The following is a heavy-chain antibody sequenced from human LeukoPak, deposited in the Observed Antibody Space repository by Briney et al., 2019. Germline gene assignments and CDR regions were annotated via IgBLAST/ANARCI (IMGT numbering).Heavy chain of an antibody. J-gene: IGHJ4*02. Sequence: SETLSLTCTVCGGSISSYYWSWIRQPPGKGLEWIGYIYYSGSTNYNPSLKSRVTISVDTSKNQFSLKLSSVTAADTAVYYCARGLPKGSGPYDYWGQGTLVTVSS. CDR2: IYYSGST. CDR1: GGSISSYY. CDR3: ARGLPKGSGPYDY. V-gene: IGHV4-59*01. D-gene: IGHD6-19*01.